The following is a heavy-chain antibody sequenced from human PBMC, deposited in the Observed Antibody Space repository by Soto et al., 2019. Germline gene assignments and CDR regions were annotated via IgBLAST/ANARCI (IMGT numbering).Heavy chain of an antibody. CDR1: GYSFTSYW. V-gene: IGHV5-10-1*01. J-gene: IGHJ6*02. CDR2: IDPSDSYT. CDR3: ARHYYYYYGMDV. Sequence: GESLKISCKGSGYSFTSYWISWVRQMPGKGVEWMGRIDPSDSYTNYSPSFQGHVTISADKSISTAYLQWSSLKASDTAMYYCARHYYYYYGMDVWGQGTRVTVSS.